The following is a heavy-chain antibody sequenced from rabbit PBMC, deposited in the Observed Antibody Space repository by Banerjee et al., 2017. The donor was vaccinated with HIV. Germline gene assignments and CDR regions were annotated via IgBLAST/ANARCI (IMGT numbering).Heavy chain of an antibody. Sequence: QSLEESGGDLVKPGASLTLTCTASGFSLSSGYDMCWVRQAPGKGLEWIGYIDPVFDSTHYASWVNGRFTISSDNAQNTVDLQMNSLTAVDTATYFCARMFSLWGQGTLVTVS. CDR3: ARMFSL. V-gene: IGHV1S40*01. CDR1: GFSLSSGYD. CDR2: IDPVFDST. J-gene: IGHJ4*01.